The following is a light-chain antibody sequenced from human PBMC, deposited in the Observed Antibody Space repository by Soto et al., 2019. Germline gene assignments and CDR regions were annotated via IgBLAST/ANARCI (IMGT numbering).Light chain of an antibody. V-gene: IGLV2-23*02. CDR3: CSYAGHSTYV. J-gene: IGLJ1*01. CDR1: SSDVGSYNL. Sequence: QSVLTQPASVSGSPGQSITISCTGTSSDVGSYNLVSWYQQHPGKAPKLMIYEVTKRPSGVSNRFSGSKSGNAASLTISGLQAEDETDYCCCSYAGHSTYVFGTGTKVTVL. CDR2: EVT.